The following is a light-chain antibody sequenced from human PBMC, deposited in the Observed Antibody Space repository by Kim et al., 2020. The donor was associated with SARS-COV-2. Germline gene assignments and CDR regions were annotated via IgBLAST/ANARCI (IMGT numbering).Light chain of an antibody. J-gene: IGKJ4*01. CDR2: AAS. Sequence: ASVGDRVTIAWRASQGISNYVAWFQQKTGKATKSLIYAASSLQSGVTSKFSGSGSGTDFTLTISSLQPEDFATYYCQKDNSYPLTFGGGTKVDIK. V-gene: IGKV1-16*02. CDR1: QGISNY. CDR3: QKDNSYPLT.